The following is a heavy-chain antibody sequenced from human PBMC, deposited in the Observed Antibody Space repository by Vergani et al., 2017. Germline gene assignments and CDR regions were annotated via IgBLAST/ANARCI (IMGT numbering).Heavy chain of an antibody. D-gene: IGHD6-13*01. Sequence: QVQLVESGGGVVQPGRSLRLSCAASGFTFSSYAMHLVRQAPGKGLEWVAVISYDGSNKDYADSVKGRFTISRDNSKNTLYLQMNSLRAEDTAVYYCARAEGIAAAGTYFDYWGQGTLVTVSS. CDR3: ARAEGIAAAGTYFDY. CDR1: GFTFSSYA. CDR2: ISYDGSNK. V-gene: IGHV3-30*04. J-gene: IGHJ4*02.